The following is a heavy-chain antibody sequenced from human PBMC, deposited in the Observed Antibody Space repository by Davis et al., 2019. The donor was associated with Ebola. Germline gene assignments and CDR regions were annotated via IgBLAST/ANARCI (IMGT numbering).Heavy chain of an antibody. J-gene: IGHJ4*02. CDR2: ISYDGSNK. CDR1: GFTFSSYA. V-gene: IGHV3-30-3*01. Sequence: GESLKIFCAASGFTFSSYAMHWVRQAPGKGLEWVAVISYDGSNKYYADSVKGRFTISRDNSKNTLYLQMNSLRAEDTAVYYCARKTYFDYWGQGTLVTVSS. CDR3: ARKTYFDY.